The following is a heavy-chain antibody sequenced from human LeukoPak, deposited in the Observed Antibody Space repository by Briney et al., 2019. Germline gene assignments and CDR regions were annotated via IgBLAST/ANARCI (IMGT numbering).Heavy chain of an antibody. CDR3: ARPLYGDTSGYFDL. CDR2: IYYSGST. CDR1: GGSVSSGSYY. Sequence: SETLSLTCTVSGGSVSSGSYYWSWIRQPPGKGLEWIGYIYYSGSTNYNPSLKSRVTISLDTSRNQFSLKLSSVTAADTAVYYCARPLYGDTSGYFDLWGRGTLVTVSS. D-gene: IGHD4-17*01. V-gene: IGHV4-61*01. J-gene: IGHJ2*01.